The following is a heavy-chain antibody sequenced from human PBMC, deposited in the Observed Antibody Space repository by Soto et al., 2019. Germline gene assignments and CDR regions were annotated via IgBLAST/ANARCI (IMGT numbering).Heavy chain of an antibody. CDR2: VHPSGST. V-gene: IGHV4-34*01. D-gene: IGHD5-18*01. J-gene: IGHJ6*02. CDR3: ARGKPSGYRFGPRNFSYYGLDV. CDR1: SASLGDHY. Sequence: PAETLSLTCAVFSASLGDHYWACIRHSPGKGLEWIGEVHPSGSTDYNPSLKSRLTLSLDTSKNQFSLKVASVTAADTAVYFCARGKPSGYRFGPRNFSYYGLDVWGPGTTVTVSS.